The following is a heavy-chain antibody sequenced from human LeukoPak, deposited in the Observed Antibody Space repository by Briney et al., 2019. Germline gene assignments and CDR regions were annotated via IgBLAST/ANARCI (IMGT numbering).Heavy chain of an antibody. CDR1: GYTFTSYY. CDR2: INPSGGST. J-gene: IGHJ4*02. D-gene: IGHD1-26*01. V-gene: IGHV1-46*01. CDR3: ARDQRATDGDFDY. Sequence: GASVKVSCKASGYTFTSYYMHWVRQAPGQGLKGMGIINPSGGSTSYAQKFQGRVTMTRDTSTSTVYMELSSLRSEDTAVYYCARDQRATDGDFDYWGQGTLVTVSS.